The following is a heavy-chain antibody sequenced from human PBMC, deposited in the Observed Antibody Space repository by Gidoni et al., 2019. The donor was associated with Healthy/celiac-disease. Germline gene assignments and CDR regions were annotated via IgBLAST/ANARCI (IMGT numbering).Heavy chain of an antibody. CDR1: GYSISSGYY. D-gene: IGHD3-22*01. J-gene: IGHJ4*02. CDR2: IYHSGST. V-gene: IGHV4-38-2*02. CDR3: ARSSDSSGLFDY. Sequence: VQLQDSGPGLVKPSAPLSLTCTVSGYSISSGYYWGWIRQPPGKGLEWIGSIYHSGSTYYNPSLKSRVTISVDTSKNQFSLKLSSVTAADTAVYYCARSSDSSGLFDYWGQGTLVTVSS.